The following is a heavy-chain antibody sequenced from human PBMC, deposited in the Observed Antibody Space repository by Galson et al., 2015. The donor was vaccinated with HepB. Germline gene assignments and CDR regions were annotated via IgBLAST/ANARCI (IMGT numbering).Heavy chain of an antibody. CDR1: GFTVSDYY. D-gene: IGHD4-11*01. CDR2: SRNKAKSYTT. V-gene: IGHV3-72*01. J-gene: IGHJ4*02. Sequence: LRLSCAASGFTVSDYYIDWVRQTPGEGLEWVGRSRNKAKSYTTAYAASVKGRFTVSRDDSKNSVYLQMNSLKTEDTAVYYCASQGTTGEPFDYWGQGTLVTVSS. CDR3: ASQGTTGEPFDY.